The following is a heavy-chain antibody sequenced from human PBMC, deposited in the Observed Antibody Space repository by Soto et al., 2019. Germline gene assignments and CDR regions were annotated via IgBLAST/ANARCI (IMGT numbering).Heavy chain of an antibody. J-gene: IGHJ6*02. V-gene: IGHV3-49*03. CDR3: TSTIFGVVIPGGYYYGMDV. CDR1: GFTFGDYA. Sequence: GGTLRLSCIASGFTFGDYAMSWFRQAPGKGLEWVGFIRSKVYGGTTEYAASVKGRFTISRDDSISIAYLQMNSLKTEDTAVYYCTSTIFGVVIPGGYYYGMDVWGQGTTVTVSS. D-gene: IGHD3-3*01. CDR2: IRSKVYGGTT.